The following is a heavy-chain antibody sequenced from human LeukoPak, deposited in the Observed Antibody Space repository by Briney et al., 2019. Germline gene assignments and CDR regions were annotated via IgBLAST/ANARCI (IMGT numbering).Heavy chain of an antibody. CDR1: GGSISSGGYY. CDR3: ARDDSSGPLAFDI. Sequence: SETLSLTCTVSGGSISSGGYYWSWIRQHPGKGLEWIGYIYYSGSTYYNPSLKGRVTISVDTSKNQFSLKLSSVTAADTAVYYCARDDSSGPLAFDIWGQGTMVTVSS. J-gene: IGHJ3*02. CDR2: IYYSGST. D-gene: IGHD3-22*01. V-gene: IGHV4-31*03.